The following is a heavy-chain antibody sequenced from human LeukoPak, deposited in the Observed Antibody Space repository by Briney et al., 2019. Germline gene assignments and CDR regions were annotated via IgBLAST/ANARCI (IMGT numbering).Heavy chain of an antibody. CDR2: MNPNSGNT. CDR3: ARHPSNYYDSSGYFGCFDP. Sequence: GASVKVSCKASGYTFTSYDINWVRQATGQGLEWMGWMNPNSGNTGYAQKFQGRVTITRNTSISTAYMELSSLRSEDTAVYYCARHPSNYYDSSGYFGCFDPWGQGTLVTVSS. CDR1: GYTFTSYD. J-gene: IGHJ5*02. D-gene: IGHD3-22*01. V-gene: IGHV1-8*03.